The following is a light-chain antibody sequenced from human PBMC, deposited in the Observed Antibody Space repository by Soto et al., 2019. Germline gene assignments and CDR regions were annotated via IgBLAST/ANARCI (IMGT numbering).Light chain of an antibody. CDR2: GAS. V-gene: IGKV3-15*01. J-gene: IGKJ5*01. CDR3: QQYNNWPPIT. Sequence: IVMPQSPATLSVSPIERVSIARRASQSVRSNLAWYQQKPGQSPRLLIYGASTRATGIPARFSGSGSGTEFTLTISSLQSEDFAVYYCQQYNNWPPITFGQGTRLEIK. CDR1: QSVRSN.